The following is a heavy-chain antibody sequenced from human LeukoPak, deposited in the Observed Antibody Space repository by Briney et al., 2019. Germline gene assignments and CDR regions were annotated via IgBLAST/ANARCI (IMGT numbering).Heavy chain of an antibody. V-gene: IGHV3-20*04. CDR3: TRDRYSSGWYAFDI. Sequence: PGGSLRLSCAVSGFTFDDYGMSWVRQAPGKGLEWVSGINWNGGSTGYADSVKGRFTISRDNAKNSLYLQMNSLRAEDTALYYCTRDRYSSGWYAFDIWGQGTMVTVSS. J-gene: IGHJ3*02. D-gene: IGHD6-19*01. CDR2: INWNGGST. CDR1: GFTFDDYG.